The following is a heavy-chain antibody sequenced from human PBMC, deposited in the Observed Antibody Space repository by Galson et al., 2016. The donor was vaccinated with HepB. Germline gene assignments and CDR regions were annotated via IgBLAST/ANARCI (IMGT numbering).Heavy chain of an antibody. CDR2: IGSSSSYT. V-gene: IGHV3-11*06. CDR3: ARHSPDCRGGRCQPLLSNFHYYSVLDV. CDR1: GFTFTDYY. Sequence: SLRLSCAASGFTFTDYYMNWIRQAPGKGLEWISYIGSSSSYTDYADSVAGRFTLSRDNAKNSLYLQMNSLRVEDTAVYYCARHSPDCRGGRCQPLLSNFHYYSVLDVWGHGTTVVVSS. J-gene: IGHJ6*02. D-gene: IGHD2-15*01.